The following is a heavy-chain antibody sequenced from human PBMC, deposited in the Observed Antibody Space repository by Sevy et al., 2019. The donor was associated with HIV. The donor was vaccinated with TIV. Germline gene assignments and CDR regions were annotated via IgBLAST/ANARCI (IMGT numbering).Heavy chain of an antibody. V-gene: IGHV1-2*06. CDR2: INPNSGGT. CDR3: ARESITMIEAFDP. CDR1: GYTFTGYY. Sequence: ASVKVSCKASGYTFTGYYMHWVRQAPGQGLEWMGRINPNSGGTNYAQKFQGRVTMTRDTSISTAYMELSRLRSDDTAVYYCARESITMIEAFDPWGQGTLVTVSS. D-gene: IGHD3-22*01. J-gene: IGHJ5*02.